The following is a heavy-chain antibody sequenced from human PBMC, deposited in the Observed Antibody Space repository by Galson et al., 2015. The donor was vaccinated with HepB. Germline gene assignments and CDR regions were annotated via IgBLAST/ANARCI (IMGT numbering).Heavy chain of an antibody. V-gene: IGHV1-18*01. Sequence: VKVSCKASGYTFSSYSITWVRQAPGQGLEWVGLISPYSRDTDYARKLQGRVTMTTDTSTNTAYMELRSLRSDDTAVYYCARGGLVVVVNATQNNWFDPWGPGTLVTVSS. CDR2: ISPYSRDT. J-gene: IGHJ5*02. CDR1: GYTFSSYS. CDR3: ARGGLVVVVNATQNNWFDP. D-gene: IGHD2-15*01.